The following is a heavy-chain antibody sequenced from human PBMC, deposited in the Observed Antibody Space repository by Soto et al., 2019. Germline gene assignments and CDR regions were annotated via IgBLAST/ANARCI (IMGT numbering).Heavy chain of an antibody. CDR3: ARGGWEGGDYYYYGMDV. CDR2: SIPIFGTA. D-gene: IGHD3-16*01. CDR1: GGTFSSYA. V-gene: IGHV1-69*06. J-gene: IGHJ6*02. Sequence: SVKGSCKASGGTFSSYAISWGRQAPGQGLEWMGGSIPIFGTANYAQKFQGRVTITADKSTSTAYMELSSLRSEDTAVYYCARGGWEGGDYYYYGMDVWGQGTTVTVSS.